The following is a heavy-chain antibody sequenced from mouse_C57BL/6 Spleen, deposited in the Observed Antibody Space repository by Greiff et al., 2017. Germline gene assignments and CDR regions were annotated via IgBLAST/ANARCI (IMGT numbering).Heavy chain of an antibody. CDR1: GYAFSSSW. CDR3: ARGESSGYYLDY. V-gene: IGHV1-82*01. D-gene: IGHD3-2*02. CDR2: IYPGDGDT. Sequence: QVQLQQSGPELVKPGASVKISCKASGYAFSSSWMNWVKQRPGKGLEWIGRIYPGDGDTNYNGKFKGKATLTADKSSSTAYMQLSSLTSEDSAVYFCARGESSGYYLDYWGQGTTLTVSS. J-gene: IGHJ2*01.